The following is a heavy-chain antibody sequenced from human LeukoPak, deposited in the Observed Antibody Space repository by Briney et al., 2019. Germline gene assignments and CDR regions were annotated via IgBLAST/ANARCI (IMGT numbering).Heavy chain of an antibody. Sequence: GGSLRLSCAASGFTVSSNYMSWVRQAPGKGLECVSTITPTADWTFYADSVKGRFSISRDNSKNTVYLQMNSLRAEDTAVYYCTRGPGRSSSPYYGMDVWGQGTTVTVSS. CDR3: TRGPGRSSSPYYGMDV. V-gene: IGHV3-23*01. CDR1: GFTVSSNY. D-gene: IGHD6-6*01. J-gene: IGHJ6*02. CDR2: ITPTADWT.